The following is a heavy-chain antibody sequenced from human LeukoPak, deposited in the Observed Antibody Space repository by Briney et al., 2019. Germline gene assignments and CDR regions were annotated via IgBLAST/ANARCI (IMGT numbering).Heavy chain of an antibody. V-gene: IGHV1-18*01. CDR3: ARDAGRVAAAGSVFGY. Sequence: ASVKVSCKASGYTFTNYGISWVRQAPGQGLEWMGWISAYNGNTNYAQRLQGRVTMTTDTSTSTAYMELRSLRSDDTAVYYCARDAGRVAAAGSVFGYWGQGTLVTVSS. D-gene: IGHD6-13*01. CDR1: GYTFTNYG. J-gene: IGHJ4*02. CDR2: ISAYNGNT.